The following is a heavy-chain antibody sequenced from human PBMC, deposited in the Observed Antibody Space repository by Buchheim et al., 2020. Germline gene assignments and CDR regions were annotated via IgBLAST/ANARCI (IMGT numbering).Heavy chain of an antibody. J-gene: IGHJ4*02. Sequence: QVQLVESGGGVVQPGRSLRLSCAASGFTFSSYGMHWVRQAPGKGLEWVALIWYDGSNKYYAYSVSGRFTISRDNSKNTLSLQMNSLRAEDTAVYYCARWGYSYDFDYWGQRTL. CDR1: GFTFSSYG. CDR3: ARWGYSYDFDY. CDR2: IWYDGSNK. V-gene: IGHV3-33*01. D-gene: IGHD5-18*01.